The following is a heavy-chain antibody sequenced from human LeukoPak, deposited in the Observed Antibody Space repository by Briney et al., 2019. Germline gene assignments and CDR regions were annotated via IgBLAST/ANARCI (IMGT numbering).Heavy chain of an antibody. Sequence: ASVTLSFKVSGHMFTELPIPWVRQAPGKGLEWMGTFDPEDGKMIYAQSFEGRLTMTEDTTTDTAYMELSGLRSEDTAVYYCATDSAPVGLDGFDVWGQGTMVTVSS. D-gene: IGHD2-2*01. V-gene: IGHV1-24*01. CDR1: GHMFTELP. CDR2: FDPEDGKM. J-gene: IGHJ3*01. CDR3: ATDSAPVGLDGFDV.